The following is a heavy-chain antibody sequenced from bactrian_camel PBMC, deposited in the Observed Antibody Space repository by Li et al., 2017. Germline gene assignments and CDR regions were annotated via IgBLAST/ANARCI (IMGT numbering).Heavy chain of an antibody. CDR1: GSTYSRYC. CDR3: AAGDSCRTIVARQFDV. J-gene: IGHJ4*01. Sequence: VQLVESGGGSVLPGGSLRLTCAASGSTYSRYCMAYFRQAPGKEREGVAAITDDGTRTLYADSVKGRFTINRDIEESTLYLRMNRLRAEDSAMYYCAAGDSCRTIVARQFDVWGQGTQVTVSS. V-gene: IGHV3S1*01. CDR2: ITDDGTRT.